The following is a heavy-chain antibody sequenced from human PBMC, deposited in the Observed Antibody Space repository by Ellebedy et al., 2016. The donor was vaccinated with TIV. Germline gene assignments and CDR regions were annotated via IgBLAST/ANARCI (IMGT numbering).Heavy chain of an antibody. CDR3: AKDLRGYGSFDY. J-gene: IGHJ4*02. Sequence: GESLKISCVASGFSLSSYEMNWVRQAPGKGLEWISYIDSSGNAKIYAESVKGRFTISRDNSKNTPSLQMNSLRAEDTAVYYCAKDLRGYGSFDYWGQGTLITVSS. V-gene: IGHV3-48*03. CDR1: GFSLSSYE. D-gene: IGHD5-12*01. CDR2: IDSSGNAK.